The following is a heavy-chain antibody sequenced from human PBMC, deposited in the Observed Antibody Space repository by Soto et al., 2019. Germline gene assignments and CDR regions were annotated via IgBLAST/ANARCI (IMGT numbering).Heavy chain of an antibody. J-gene: IGHJ5*02. V-gene: IGHV4-30-2*01. CDR2: IYHSGST. D-gene: IGHD3-10*01. CDR1: GGSISSGGYS. Sequence: PSETLSLTCAVSGGSISSGGYSWSWIRQPPGKGLEWIGYIYHSGSTYYNPSLKSRITMSVDTSKNQFYLKLSSVTAADTAVYYCARAGYGNTYYYGSGSYSHWFDPWGQGTLVTVSS. CDR3: ARAGYGNTYYYGSGSYSHWFDP.